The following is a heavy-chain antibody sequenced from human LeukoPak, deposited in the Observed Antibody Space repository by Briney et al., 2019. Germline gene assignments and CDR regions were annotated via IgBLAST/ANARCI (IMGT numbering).Heavy chain of an antibody. Sequence: SETLSLTCTVSGGSISSYYWSWIRQPPGKGLEWIGYIYYSGSTNYNPSLKSRVTISVDTSKNQFSLKLSSVTAADTAVYYCARRGASGAFDIWGQGTMVTVSS. CDR2: IYYSGST. CDR3: ARRGASGAFDI. D-gene: IGHD3-10*01. J-gene: IGHJ3*02. CDR1: GGSISSYY. V-gene: IGHV4-59*08.